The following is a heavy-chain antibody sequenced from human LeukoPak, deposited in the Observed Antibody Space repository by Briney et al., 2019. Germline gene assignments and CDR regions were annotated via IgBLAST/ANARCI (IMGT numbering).Heavy chain of an antibody. V-gene: IGHV3-21*01. CDR2: ISSGSTYI. CDR1: GFTFSSYT. D-gene: IGHD1-7*01. Sequence: PGGTLRLYCTASGFTFSSYTMNWVRKAPGKGLESVSSISSGSTYIYYADSVKGRFTISRDNAKNSVYLQMNSLRVEDTAVYYCARAEYNWNLLPDYWGQGTLVTVSS. J-gene: IGHJ4*02. CDR3: ARAEYNWNLLPDY.